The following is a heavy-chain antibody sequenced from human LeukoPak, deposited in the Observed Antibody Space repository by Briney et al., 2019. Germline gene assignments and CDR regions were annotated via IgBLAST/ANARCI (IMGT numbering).Heavy chain of an antibody. Sequence: ASVKVSCKASGYTFTGYYMHWVRQAPGQGLEWMGWINPNSGATNYAQKFQGRVTMTRDTSISTASMELSSLKPDDTAVYYCARELGHYYGSGSYGPWGQGTLVTVSP. CDR2: INPNSGAT. J-gene: IGHJ5*02. CDR1: GYTFTGYY. CDR3: ARELGHYYGSGSYGP. V-gene: IGHV1-2*02. D-gene: IGHD3-10*01.